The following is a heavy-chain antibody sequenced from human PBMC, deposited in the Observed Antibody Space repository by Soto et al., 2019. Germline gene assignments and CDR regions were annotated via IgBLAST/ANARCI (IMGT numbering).Heavy chain of an antibody. Sequence: QVQLVESGGGVVQPGRSLRLSCAASGFTFYKYGMHWVRQAPGKGLEWVALISHDGSNKYYVDSVKGRFTIARDNSKNTVFLQMNSLRPEDTALYFCAKDDSNRWYNYYAMDVWGQGTKVTVPS. CDR3: AKDDSNRWYNYYAMDV. J-gene: IGHJ6*02. CDR1: GFTFYKYG. V-gene: IGHV3-30*18. D-gene: IGHD3-22*01. CDR2: ISHDGSNK.